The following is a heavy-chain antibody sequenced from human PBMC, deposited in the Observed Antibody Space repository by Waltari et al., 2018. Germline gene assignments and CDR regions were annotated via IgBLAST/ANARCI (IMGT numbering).Heavy chain of an antibody. D-gene: IGHD3-3*01. Sequence: QLQLQESGPGLVRPAGTLSLTCTVSGGSISSSSYYWVWLRQHPGKGLEWIGSIYYSGRTYYNTALKSRVTITVATYKNQFSLKLSSVTAADTAVYHCARGWGGFWSGYSDYWGQGTLVTVSS. CDR2: IYYSGRT. CDR1: GGSISSSSYY. CDR3: ARGWGGFWSGYSDY. V-gene: IGHV4-39*07. J-gene: IGHJ4*02.